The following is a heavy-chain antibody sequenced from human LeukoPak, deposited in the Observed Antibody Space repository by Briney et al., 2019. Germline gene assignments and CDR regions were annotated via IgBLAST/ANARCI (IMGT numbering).Heavy chain of an antibody. V-gene: IGHV1-18*01. CDR2: ISAYNGNT. D-gene: IGHD2-8*01. CDR3: ARIGASGGFNGVFDF. Sequence: GASVKVSCKASGYTFTSYGISWVRQAPGQGLEWMGWISAYNGNTDYAQKLQGRVTMTTDTSTSTAYMELRSLRSDDTAVYYCARIGASGGFNGVFDFWGQGTLVTVSS. J-gene: IGHJ4*02. CDR1: GYTFTSYG.